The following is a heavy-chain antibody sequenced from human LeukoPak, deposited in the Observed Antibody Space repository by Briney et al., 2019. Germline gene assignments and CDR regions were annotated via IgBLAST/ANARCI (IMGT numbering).Heavy chain of an antibody. D-gene: IGHD1-26*01. Sequence: GGSLRLSCAASGFTFSSYAMHWVRQAPGKGLEWVAFIRYDGSNKYYADSVKGRFTISRDNSKNTLYLQMNSLRAEDTAVYYCAKITDGELRRFDYWGQGTLVTVSS. CDR1: GFTFSSYA. J-gene: IGHJ4*02. V-gene: IGHV3-30*02. CDR2: IRYDGSNK. CDR3: AKITDGELRRFDY.